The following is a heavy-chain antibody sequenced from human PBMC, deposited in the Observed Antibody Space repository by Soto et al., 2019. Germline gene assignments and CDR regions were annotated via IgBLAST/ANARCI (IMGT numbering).Heavy chain of an antibody. D-gene: IGHD3-22*01. CDR3: AREWDYYDSSGYYYQFDY. V-gene: IGHV1-3*01. CDR1: GYTFTGYA. J-gene: IGHJ4*02. CDR2: INAGNGNT. Sequence: ASVKVSCKASGYTFTGYAMHWVRQAPGQRLEWMGWINAGNGNTKYSQKFRGRVTITRDTSASTAYMELSSLRSEDTAVYYCAREWDYYDSSGYYYQFDYWGQGTLVTVSS.